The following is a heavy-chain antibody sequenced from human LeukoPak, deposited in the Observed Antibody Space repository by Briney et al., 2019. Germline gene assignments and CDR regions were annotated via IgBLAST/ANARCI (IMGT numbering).Heavy chain of an antibody. D-gene: IGHD3-22*01. V-gene: IGHV4-59*08. CDR1: GGSISNKY. CDR2: IYYTGST. Sequence: SETLSLTCSISGGSISNKYWSWIRQPPGKGLEWIGYIYYTGSTNYNPSLKSRVTISLDTSRNQFSLKLTSVTAADTAVYYCARAPDYYDSSGYYRDYWGQGTLVTVSS. J-gene: IGHJ4*02. CDR3: ARAPDYYDSSGYYRDY.